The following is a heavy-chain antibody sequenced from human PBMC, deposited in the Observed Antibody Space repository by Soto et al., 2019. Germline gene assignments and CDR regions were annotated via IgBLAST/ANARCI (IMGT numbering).Heavy chain of an antibody. Sequence: SVKVSCKASGGTFGSYAISWVRQAPGQGLEWMGGIIPIFGTANYAQKFQGRVTITADKSTSTAYMELSSLRSEDTAVYYCARVVMTTVVTGNYYYYGMDVWRQGTTVTVSS. CDR2: IIPIFGTA. CDR3: ARVVMTTVVTGNYYYYGMDV. J-gene: IGHJ6*02. D-gene: IGHD4-17*01. CDR1: GGTFGSYA. V-gene: IGHV1-69*06.